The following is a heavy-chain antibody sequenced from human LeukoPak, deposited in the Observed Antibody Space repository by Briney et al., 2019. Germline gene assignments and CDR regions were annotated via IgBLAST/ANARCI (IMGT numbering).Heavy chain of an antibody. CDR2: ISSNGGST. D-gene: IGHD4-17*01. J-gene: IGHJ4*02. V-gene: IGHV3-64*01. CDR1: GFTFSSYA. CDR3: ARGTVTTFLDY. Sequence: GGSLRLSCAASGFTFSSYAMHWVRQAPGKELEYVSAISSNGGSTYYANSVKGRFTISRDNSKNTLYLQMGSLRAEDMAVYYCARGTVTTFLDYWGQGTLVTVSS.